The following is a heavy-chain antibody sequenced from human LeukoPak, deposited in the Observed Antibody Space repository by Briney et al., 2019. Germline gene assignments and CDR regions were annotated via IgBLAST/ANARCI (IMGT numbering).Heavy chain of an antibody. J-gene: IGHJ3*02. Sequence: SETLSLTCTVSGGSISSGSYYWSWIRQPPGKGLEWIGYIYYSGSTNYNPSLKSRVTISVDTSKNQFSLKLSSVTAADTAVYYCASHYYGSGTNAFDIWGQGTMVTVSS. CDR3: ASHYYGSGTNAFDI. CDR1: GGSISSGSYY. D-gene: IGHD3-10*01. V-gene: IGHV4-61*01. CDR2: IYYSGST.